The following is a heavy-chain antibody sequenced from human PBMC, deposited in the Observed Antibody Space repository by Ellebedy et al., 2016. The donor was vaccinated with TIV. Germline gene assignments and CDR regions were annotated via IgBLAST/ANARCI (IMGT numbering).Heavy chain of an antibody. CDR1: GYTFTGYY. V-gene: IGHV1-2*02. CDR2: ISPSSGAP. Sequence: ASVKVSCXASGYTFTGYYMHWLRQAPGQGLEWMGGISPSSGAPKYAQNFQGRLTVTRDMSITTAYMELTRLTSDDTAVYYCAIERGATYGDYVKAFDYWGQGTLVTVSS. CDR3: AIERGATYGDYVKAFDY. D-gene: IGHD4-17*01. J-gene: IGHJ4*02.